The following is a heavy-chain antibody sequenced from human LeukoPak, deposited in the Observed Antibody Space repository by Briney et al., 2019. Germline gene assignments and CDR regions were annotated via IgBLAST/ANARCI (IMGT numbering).Heavy chain of an antibody. D-gene: IGHD1-26*01. Sequence: ASVKVSCKASGYTFISYDINWVRQATGQGLEWMGWMNPNSGNTGYAQKFQGRVTMTRNTSISTAYMELSSLRSEDTAVFYCARALSLYSGSYYAPDYWGQGTLVTVSS. J-gene: IGHJ4*02. CDR2: MNPNSGNT. V-gene: IGHV1-8*01. CDR3: ARALSLYSGSYYAPDY. CDR1: GYTFISYD.